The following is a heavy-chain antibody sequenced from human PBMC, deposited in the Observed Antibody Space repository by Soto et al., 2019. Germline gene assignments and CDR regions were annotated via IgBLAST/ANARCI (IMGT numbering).Heavy chain of an antibody. V-gene: IGHV1-69*01. CDR1: GGTFSSYA. J-gene: IGHJ3*02. D-gene: IGHD6-13*01. CDR3: ARGGGSSSWRALDAFDI. CDR2: IIPIFGTA. Sequence: QVQLVQSGAEVKKPGSSVKVSCKASGGTFSSYAISWVRQAPGQGLEWMGGIIPIFGTANYAQKFQGRVKINADESTSTAYMELSSLRSEDTAVYYCARGGGSSSWRALDAFDIWGQGTMVTVSS.